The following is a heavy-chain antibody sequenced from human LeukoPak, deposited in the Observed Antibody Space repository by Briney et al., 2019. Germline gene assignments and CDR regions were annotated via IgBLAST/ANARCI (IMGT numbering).Heavy chain of an antibody. CDR1: GGSISSSSYY. CDR2: INHSGST. Sequence: SETLSLTCTVSGGSISSSSYYWGWIRQPPGKGLEWIGEINHSGSTNYNPSLKSRVTISVDTSKNQFSLKLSSVTAADTAVYYCASTPIVPPGYGMDVWGKGTTVTVSS. V-gene: IGHV4-39*07. D-gene: IGHD2-8*01. J-gene: IGHJ6*04. CDR3: ASTPIVPPGYGMDV.